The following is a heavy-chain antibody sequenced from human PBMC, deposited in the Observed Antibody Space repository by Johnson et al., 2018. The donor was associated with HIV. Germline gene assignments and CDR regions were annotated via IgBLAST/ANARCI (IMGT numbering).Heavy chain of an antibody. CDR2: INWNGGRT. J-gene: IGHJ3*02. V-gene: IGHV3-20*04. CDR3: VRGGLGYQNIHDPFDI. Sequence: VQLVESGGGLVQPGRSLRISCAASRFTFDDYAMHWVRQAPGKGLEWVSGINWNGGRTGYVDSMKGRFTLSRDNAKNSLYLQMNSLRAEDTALYYCVRGGLGYQNIHDPFDIWGQGTMVTVSS. CDR1: RFTFDDYA. D-gene: IGHD3-16*02.